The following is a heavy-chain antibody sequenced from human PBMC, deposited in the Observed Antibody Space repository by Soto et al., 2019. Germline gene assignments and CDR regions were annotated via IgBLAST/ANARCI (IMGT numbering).Heavy chain of an antibody. CDR1: GYKFTGYG. D-gene: IGHD2-8*02. V-gene: IGHV1-18*01. CDR3: ARDKEHTHGAVLGY. J-gene: IGHJ4*02. CDR2: ISAYTGNT. Sequence: ASVKVSCKASGYKFTGYGISWVRQAPGQGLEWMGWISAYTGNTNFAQKFQGRVSMTIDTSTNTAYMDLRSLTSDDTAVYYCARDKEHTHGAVLGYWGQGTLVTVSS.